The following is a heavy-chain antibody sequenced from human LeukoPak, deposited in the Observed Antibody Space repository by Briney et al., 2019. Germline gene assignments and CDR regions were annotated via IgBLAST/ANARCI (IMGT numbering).Heavy chain of an antibody. J-gene: IGHJ6*02. CDR2: IYSGGST. CDR3: AREGYDILTGYYDYYGMDV. Sequence: GGSLRLSCAASGFTVSSNYMSWVRQAPGKGLEWVSVIYSGGSTYYADSVKGRFTISRDNAKNSLYLQMNSLRAEDTAVYYCAREGYDILTGYYDYYGMDVWGQGTTVTVSS. CDR1: GFTVSSNY. V-gene: IGHV3-53*01. D-gene: IGHD3-9*01.